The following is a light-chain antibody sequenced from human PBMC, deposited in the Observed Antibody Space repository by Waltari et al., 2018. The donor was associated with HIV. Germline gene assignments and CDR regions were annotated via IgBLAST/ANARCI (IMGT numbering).Light chain of an antibody. CDR3: LSADTSVTWV. J-gene: IGLJ3*02. Sequence: SYELTQPPSVSVSPGQTARITCSGDALPKQYVYWYQQKPGQAPVLVIYKDTERPSGIPERVSGSSSGTTVTLTISGVQAEDDADYYCLSADTSVTWVFGGGTKLTVL. CDR1: ALPKQY. CDR2: KDT. V-gene: IGLV3-25*03.